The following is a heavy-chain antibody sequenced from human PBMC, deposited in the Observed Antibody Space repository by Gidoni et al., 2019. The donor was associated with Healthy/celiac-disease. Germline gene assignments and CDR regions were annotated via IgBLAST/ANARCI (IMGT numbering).Heavy chain of an antibody. D-gene: IGHD3-22*01. CDR1: GYSLRCGYY. Sequence: QVQLPATVPGLVQPSETLTLTCTVSGYSLRCGYYWGWIRPPPGKGLEWIGSIYHSGSTYYNPSLKSRVTISVDTSKNQFSLKLSSVTAADTAVYYCAREVGSSGDYYSPIFFDYWGQGTLVTVSS. CDR3: AREVGSSGDYYSPIFFDY. J-gene: IGHJ4*02. CDR2: IYHSGST. V-gene: IGHV4-38-2*02.